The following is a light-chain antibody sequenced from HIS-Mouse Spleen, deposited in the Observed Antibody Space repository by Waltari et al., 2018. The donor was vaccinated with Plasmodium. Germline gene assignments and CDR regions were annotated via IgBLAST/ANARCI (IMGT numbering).Light chain of an antibody. CDR1: SSDVGGYNY. J-gene: IGLJ1*01. CDR2: DFS. CDR3: SSYTSSSTLDV. V-gene: IGLV2-14*03. Sequence: QSALTQPASVSGSPGQSITISCTGTSSDVGGYNYVSWYQQHPGKAPKIMIYDFSNRPSGVSNRFSGSKSGNTASLTISGLQAEDEADYYCSSYTSSSTLDVFGTGTKVTVL.